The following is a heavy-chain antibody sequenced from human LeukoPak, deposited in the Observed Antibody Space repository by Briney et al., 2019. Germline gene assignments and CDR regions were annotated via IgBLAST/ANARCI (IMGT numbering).Heavy chain of an antibody. J-gene: IGHJ4*02. D-gene: IGHD3-22*01. CDR1: GFTFSSYS. Sequence: PGGSLRLSCAASGFTFSSYSMNWVRQAPGKGLEWVSSISSSSSYIYYADSVKGRFTISRDNTKNSLYLQMNSLRAEDTAVYYCARDYYASSGIFDYWGQGTLVTVSS. V-gene: IGHV3-21*01. CDR2: ISSSSSYI. CDR3: ARDYYASSGIFDY.